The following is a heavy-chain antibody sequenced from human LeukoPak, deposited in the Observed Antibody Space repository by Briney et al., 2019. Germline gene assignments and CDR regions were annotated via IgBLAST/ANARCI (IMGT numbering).Heavy chain of an antibody. V-gene: IGHV3-11*04. CDR3: AREIAARRRGTTQSSDY. Sequence: GGSLRLSCAVSGFTFSDYYMSWIRQAPGKGLEWVSYISSGGSMLYYADSVRGRFTISRDNAKNSLYLQMNSLRAEDTAVYYCAREIAARRRGTTQSSDYWGQGTLVTVSS. CDR2: ISSGGSML. CDR1: GFTFSDYY. D-gene: IGHD6-6*01. J-gene: IGHJ4*02.